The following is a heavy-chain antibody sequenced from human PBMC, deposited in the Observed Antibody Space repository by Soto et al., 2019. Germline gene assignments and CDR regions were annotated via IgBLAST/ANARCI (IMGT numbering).Heavy chain of an antibody. CDR2: INHSGST. CDR3: ARGRGSDFWSGYYTDNWFDP. D-gene: IGHD3-3*01. Sequence: PSETLSLTCAVYGGSFSGYYWSWIRQPPGKGLEWIGEINHSGSTNYNPSLKSRVTISVDTSKNQFSLKLSSVTAADTAVYYCARGRGSDFWSGYYTDNWFDPWGQGTLVTVSS. V-gene: IGHV4-34*01. CDR1: GGSFSGYY. J-gene: IGHJ5*02.